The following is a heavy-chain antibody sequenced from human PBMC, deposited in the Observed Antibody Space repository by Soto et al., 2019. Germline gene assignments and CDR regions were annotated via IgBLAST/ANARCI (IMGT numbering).Heavy chain of an antibody. D-gene: IGHD6-13*01. CDR1: GFTFSNYA. J-gene: IGHJ4*02. CDR3: AKGDLLAGVAHFDY. CDR2: ISGSGAST. V-gene: IGHV3-23*01. Sequence: GGSLRLSCAASGFTFSNYAMSWVRQAPGKGLQWVSTISGSGASTYYGDSVKGRFTLSRDNSENTLFLQMDSLRAEDTAVYYCAKGDLLAGVAHFDYWGQGTLVTVSS.